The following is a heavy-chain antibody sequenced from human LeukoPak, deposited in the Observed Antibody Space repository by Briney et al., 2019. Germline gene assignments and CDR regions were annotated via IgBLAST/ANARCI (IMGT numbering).Heavy chain of an antibody. V-gene: IGHV1-69*05. CDR2: VIPIFGTA. D-gene: IGHD6-19*01. CDR3: ARAGFSSGWALDY. Sequence: SVKVSCKASGGTFSSYAISWVRQAPGQGLEWMGGVIPIFGTANYAQKFQGRVTITTDESTSTAYMELSSLRSEDTAVYYCARAGFSSGWALDYWGQGTLVTVSS. CDR1: GGTFSSYA. J-gene: IGHJ4*02.